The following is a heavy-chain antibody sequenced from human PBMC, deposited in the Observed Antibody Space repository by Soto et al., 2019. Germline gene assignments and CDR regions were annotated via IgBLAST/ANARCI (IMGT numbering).Heavy chain of an antibody. CDR3: AREAGVGVTSPDS. CDR2: INPSGDGT. D-gene: IGHD1-26*01. V-gene: IGHV1-46*01. CDR1: GYTFTNYY. Sequence: GASVKVSCKASGYTFTNYYMHWVRQAPGQGLEWMGTINPSGDGTNYAQKFQGRVTMTRDTSTSTVYMELSSLRSEDTAVYYCAREAGVGVTSPDSWGQGTLVTVSS. J-gene: IGHJ4*02.